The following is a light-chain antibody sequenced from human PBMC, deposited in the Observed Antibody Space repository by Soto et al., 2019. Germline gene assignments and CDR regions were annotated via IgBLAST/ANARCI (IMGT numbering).Light chain of an antibody. Sequence: EVVLTQSPVNLSLSPGERATLSFRASQSFRGLLAWYQQKPGQAPRLLIYDAYNRATGIPPRFSGSGSGTDFTLTISSLEPEDSAVYYCQQRHMWPITFGQGTRLEIK. J-gene: IGKJ5*01. CDR3: QQRHMWPIT. CDR1: QSFRGL. V-gene: IGKV3-11*01. CDR2: DAY.